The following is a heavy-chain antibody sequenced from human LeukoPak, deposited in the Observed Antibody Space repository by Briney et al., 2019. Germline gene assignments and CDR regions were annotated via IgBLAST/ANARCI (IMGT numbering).Heavy chain of an antibody. CDR3: AREGGSIDWFDP. CDR1: GFTFSSYS. V-gene: IGHV3-21*04. D-gene: IGHD3-16*01. CDR2: ITRSSSYI. Sequence: GGSLRLSCAASGFTFSSYSMNWVRQAPGKGLQWVSSITRSSSYIYYADSVKGRFTISRDNAKNSLYLQMNSLRAEDTAVYYCAREGGSIDWFDPWGQGTLVTVSS. J-gene: IGHJ5*02.